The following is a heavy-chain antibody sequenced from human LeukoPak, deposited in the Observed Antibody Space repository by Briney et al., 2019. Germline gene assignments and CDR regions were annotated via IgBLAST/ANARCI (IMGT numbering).Heavy chain of an antibody. CDR1: GFTFSSYE. Sequence: QSGGSVRLSCAASGFTFSSYEMNWVRQAPGKGLEWVSYISSSGSSIYYADSVKGRFTISRDNAKNSLYLQMNSLRAEDTAVYYCARDPRCSSMSCYRSSFYGMDVWGQGTT. V-gene: IGHV3-48*03. CDR3: ARDPRCSSMSCYRSSFYGMDV. D-gene: IGHD2-2*01. CDR2: ISSSGSSI. J-gene: IGHJ6*02.